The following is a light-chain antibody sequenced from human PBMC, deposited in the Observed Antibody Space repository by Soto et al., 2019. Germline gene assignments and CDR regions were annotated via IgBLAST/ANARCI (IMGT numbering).Light chain of an antibody. V-gene: IGLV2-14*01. CDR1: STECCGYNY. J-gene: IGLJ1*01. Sequence: APRHPPLLPGPSGPEVTRFCTGNSTECCGYNYVSWYQQHPGKAPKFMIYDVSNRPSGVSNRFSGSKSGNTASLTISGLQAEEEADYYCSSYTTSNTRQIVFGTGTKVTVL. CDR3: SSYTTSNTRQIV. CDR2: DVS.